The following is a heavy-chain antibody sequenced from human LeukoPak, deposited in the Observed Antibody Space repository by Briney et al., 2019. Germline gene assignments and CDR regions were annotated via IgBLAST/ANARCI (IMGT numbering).Heavy chain of an antibody. D-gene: IGHD6-13*01. J-gene: IGHJ4*02. Sequence: GGSLRLSCAASGFTVSSNYMSWVRQAPGKGLEWVSVIYSGGSTYYADSVKGRFTISRDNSKNTLYLQMNSLRAEDTAVYYCARGGYSSSWRFDYWGQGTLVTVS. CDR2: IYSGGST. CDR3: ARGGYSSSWRFDY. V-gene: IGHV3-66*01. CDR1: GFTVSSNY.